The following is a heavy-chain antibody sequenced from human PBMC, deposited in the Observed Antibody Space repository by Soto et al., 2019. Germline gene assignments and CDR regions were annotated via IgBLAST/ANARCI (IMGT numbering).Heavy chain of an antibody. D-gene: IGHD5-12*01. V-gene: IGHV3-7*01. Sequence: PGGSLRLSCAASGFTFSSYWMSWVRQAPGKGLEWVANIKQDGSEKYYVDSVKGRFTISRDNAKNSLYLQMNSLRAEDTAVYYCVRDLHIVATPRQGYYYYGMDVWGQGTAVTVSS. CDR1: GFTFSSYW. J-gene: IGHJ6*02. CDR2: IKQDGSEK. CDR3: VRDLHIVATPRQGYYYYGMDV.